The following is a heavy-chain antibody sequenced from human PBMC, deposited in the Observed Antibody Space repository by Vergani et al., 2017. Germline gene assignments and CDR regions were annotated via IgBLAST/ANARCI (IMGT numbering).Heavy chain of an antibody. CDR1: GFTFSSYA. CDR2: ISSNGGST. V-gene: IGHV3-64*01. CDR3: AREYRYNPWGDQIPGSEFDY. J-gene: IGHJ4*02. D-gene: IGHD1-14*01. Sequence: EVQLVESGGGLVQPGGSLRLSCAASGFTFSSYAMHWVRQAPGKGLEYVSAISSNGGSTYYANSVKGRFTISRDNSKNTLYLQMGSLRAEDMAVYYCAREYRYNPWGDQIPGSEFDYWGQGTLVTVSS.